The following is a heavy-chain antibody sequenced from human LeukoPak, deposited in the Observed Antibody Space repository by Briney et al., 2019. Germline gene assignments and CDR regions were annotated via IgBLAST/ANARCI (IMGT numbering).Heavy chain of an antibody. Sequence: SQTLSLTFTVSGGSISSGDYYWSWIRQPPGKGLEWIGYIYYSGSTYYSPSLKSRVTISVDTSKNQFSLKLSSVTAADTAVYYCARAWTAAGAGCFDPWGQGTLVTVSS. V-gene: IGHV4-30-4*08. J-gene: IGHJ5*02. D-gene: IGHD6-13*01. CDR3: ARAWTAAGAGCFDP. CDR1: GGSISSGDYY. CDR2: IYYSGST.